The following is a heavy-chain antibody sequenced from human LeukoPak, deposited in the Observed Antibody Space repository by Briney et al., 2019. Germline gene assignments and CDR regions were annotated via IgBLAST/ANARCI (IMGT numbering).Heavy chain of an antibody. Sequence: SETLSLTCTVSGGSISSSSYYWGWLRQPPGKGLEWIGSIYYSGSTYYNPSLKSRVTISVDTSKNQFSLKLSSVTAADTAVYYCAREPGSYHVDFDYWGQGTLVTVSA. J-gene: IGHJ4*02. CDR2: IYYSGST. D-gene: IGHD1-26*01. CDR3: AREPGSYHVDFDY. CDR1: GGSISSSSYY. V-gene: IGHV4-39*07.